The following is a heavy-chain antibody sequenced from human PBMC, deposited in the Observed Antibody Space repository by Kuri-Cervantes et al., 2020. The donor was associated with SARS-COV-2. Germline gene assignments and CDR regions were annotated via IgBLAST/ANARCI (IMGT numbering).Heavy chain of an antibody. J-gene: IGHJ4*02. CDR1: GFTCDDYA. V-gene: IGHV3-9*01. Sequence: GGALRLSGAASGFTCDDYAMHWVRQCPGKGLEWVPGISWNSGSIGYADSVKGRFTISRDNAKNSLYLQMNSLRAEDTALYYCAKAFYGGNRGGVDYWGQGTLVTVSS. D-gene: IGHD4-23*01. CDR3: AKAFYGGNRGGVDY. CDR2: ISWNSGSI.